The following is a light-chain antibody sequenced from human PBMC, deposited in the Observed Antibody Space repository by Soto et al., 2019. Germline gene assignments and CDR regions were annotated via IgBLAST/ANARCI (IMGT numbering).Light chain of an antibody. J-gene: IGLJ2*01. V-gene: IGLV2-14*01. CDR3: SSYTSSSTLVV. Sequence: QSALTQPASVSGSPGQSITISCTGTSSDVGGYNYVSWYQQHPGKAPKLMIYDVSNRPSGVSNRFSGSKSGNTASLTIYGLQSEDEADYYCSSYTSSSTLVVVGGGTKLTV. CDR2: DVS. CDR1: SSDVGGYNY.